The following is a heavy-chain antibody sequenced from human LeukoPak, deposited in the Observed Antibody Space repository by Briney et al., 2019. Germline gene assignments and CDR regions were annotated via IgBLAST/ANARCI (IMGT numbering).Heavy chain of an antibody. V-gene: IGHV3-21*01. CDR2: ISGSSSYI. CDR3: ARAVVVPGYYYMDV. J-gene: IGHJ6*03. CDR1: GFTFSSYS. Sequence: PGGSLRLSCAASGFTFSSYSMNWVRQAPGKGLEWVSSISGSSSYIYYADSVKGRFTISRDNAKNSLYLQMNSLRAEDTAVYYCARAVVVPGYYYMDVWGKGTTVTVSS. D-gene: IGHD2-2*01.